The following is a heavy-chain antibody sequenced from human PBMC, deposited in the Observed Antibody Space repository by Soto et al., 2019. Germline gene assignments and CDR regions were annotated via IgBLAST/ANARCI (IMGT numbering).Heavy chain of an antibody. CDR2: INPSGGST. D-gene: IGHD3-16*01. CDR3: ARDLDFGYYYYGMDV. V-gene: IGHV1-46*01. J-gene: IGHJ6*02. Sequence: QVQLVQSGAEVKKPGASVKVSCKASGYTFTSYYMHWVRQAPRQGLEWMGIINPSGGSTSYAQKCQGRVTKTRDTPTSTVYMELSSLRSEDTAVYYCARDLDFGYYYYGMDVWGQGTKVTVCS. CDR1: GYTFTSYY.